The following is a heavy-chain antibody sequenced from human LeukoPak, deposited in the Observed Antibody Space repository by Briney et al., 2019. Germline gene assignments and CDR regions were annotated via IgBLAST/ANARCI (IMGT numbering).Heavy chain of an antibody. Sequence: SETLSLTRAVYGGSFSGYYWSWIRQPPGKGLAWIGEINHSGSTNYNPSLKSRVTIPVDTSKNQFSLKLSSVTAADTAVYYCSRGGYCSSTSCYYDAFDIWGQGTMVTVSS. CDR1: GGSFSGYY. CDR3: SRGGYCSSTSCYYDAFDI. J-gene: IGHJ3*02. CDR2: INHSGST. D-gene: IGHD2-2*01. V-gene: IGHV4-34*01.